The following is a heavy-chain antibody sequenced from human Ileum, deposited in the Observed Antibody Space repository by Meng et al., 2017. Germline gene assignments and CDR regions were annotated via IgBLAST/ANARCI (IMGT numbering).Heavy chain of an antibody. J-gene: IGHJ4*02. D-gene: IGHD3-22*01. V-gene: IGHV4-34*01. CDR1: GGSFSGYY. CDR3: ARGGHDSSGYYSFDY. CDR2: INHSGST. Sequence: VHPQQGAAGLLKPSGPLALPCRVYGGSFSGYYWSWIRQPPGKGLEWIGEINHSGSTNYNPSLKSRVTISVDTSKNQFSLKLSSVTAADTAVYYCARGGHDSSGYYSFDYWGQGTLVTVSS.